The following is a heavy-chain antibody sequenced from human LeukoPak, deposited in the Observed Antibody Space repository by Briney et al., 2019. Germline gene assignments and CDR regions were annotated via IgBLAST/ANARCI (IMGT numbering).Heavy chain of an antibody. CDR1: GGSTSSYY. V-gene: IGHV4-4*07. Sequence: SETLSLTCTVSGGSTSSYYWSWIRQPAGKGLEWIGRIYTDGTTNYNPSLKSRVTMSVDTSKNQFSLKLSSVTVADTAVHYCARDDYGKSDYWGQGTLVTVSS. D-gene: IGHD4-17*01. CDR2: IYTDGTT. J-gene: IGHJ4*02. CDR3: ARDDYGKSDY.